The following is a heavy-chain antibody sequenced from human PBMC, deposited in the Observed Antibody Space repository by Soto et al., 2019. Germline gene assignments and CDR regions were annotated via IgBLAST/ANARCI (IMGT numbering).Heavy chain of an antibody. CDR2: INPSGGST. D-gene: IGHD2-2*01. J-gene: IGHJ4*02. CDR1: GYTFTRFY. CDR3: ARDGIFCTTTTCFDY. Sequence: HVQLVQSGAEVKKPGASMKVSCKASGYTFTRFYIHWVRQAPGQGLEWMGIINPSGGSTTYAQKLQGRVIMTRDTSTSTVYLELSSLRSDDTAVYYCARDGIFCTTTTCFDYWGQGTLVTVSS. V-gene: IGHV1-46*04.